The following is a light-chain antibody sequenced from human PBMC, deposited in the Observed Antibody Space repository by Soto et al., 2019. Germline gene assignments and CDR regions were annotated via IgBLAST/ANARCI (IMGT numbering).Light chain of an antibody. J-gene: IGLJ2*01. CDR3: SSYAANGVV. CDR1: SSDVGGYSY. Sequence: QSALTQPPSASGSPGQSVTISCTGTSSDVGGYSYVSWYQQRPGKAPKLMIYEVTKRPSGVPDRFSGSKSGNTASLTVSGLQAEDEADFYCSSYAANGVVFGGGTKVTVL. CDR2: EVT. V-gene: IGLV2-8*01.